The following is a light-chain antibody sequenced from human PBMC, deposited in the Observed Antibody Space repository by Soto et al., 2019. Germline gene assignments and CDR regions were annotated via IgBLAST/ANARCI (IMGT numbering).Light chain of an antibody. J-gene: IGLJ1*01. CDR1: SSNIGSYT. Sequence: QCVLAQPPSASGAAGEGVTISCSGSSSNIGSYTVHWFQQLPGAAPKPLIYTTDQRPSGVPDRFPGSKSGTSASLAISGLQSEDEADYYCAAWDDSLNGHVFGSGTKVTVL. CDR3: AAWDDSLNGHV. CDR2: TTD. V-gene: IGLV1-44*01.